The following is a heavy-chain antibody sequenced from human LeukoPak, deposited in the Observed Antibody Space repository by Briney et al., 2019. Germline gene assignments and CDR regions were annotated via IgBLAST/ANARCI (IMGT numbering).Heavy chain of an antibody. CDR1: GFTFSVYG. CDR3: ARASGPFDY. CDR2: IWYDGSNK. Sequence: GGSLRLSCAASGFTFSVYGMHWVRQAPGKGLEWVAVIWYDGSNKYYADSVKGRFTISRDNSKNTLYLQMNSLRAEDTAVYSCARASGPFDYWGQGTLVTVSS. V-gene: IGHV3-33*01. J-gene: IGHJ4*02. D-gene: IGHD3-10*01.